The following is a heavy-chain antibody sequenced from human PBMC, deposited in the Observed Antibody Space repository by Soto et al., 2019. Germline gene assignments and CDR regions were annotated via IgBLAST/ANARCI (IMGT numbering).Heavy chain of an antibody. J-gene: IGHJ4*02. D-gene: IGHD3-22*01. CDR2: IYYSGST. CDR3: ARSRPHYYDSSGYPAPFLDY. V-gene: IGHV4-31*03. Sequence: QVQLQESGPGLVKPSQTLSLTCTVSGGSISSGGYYWSWIRQHPGKGLEWIGYIYYSGSTYYNPSLKSRVTIAVDTSKNQFSLQLSSVTAADTAVYYCARSRPHYYDSSGYPAPFLDYWGQGTLVTVSS. CDR1: GGSISSGGYY.